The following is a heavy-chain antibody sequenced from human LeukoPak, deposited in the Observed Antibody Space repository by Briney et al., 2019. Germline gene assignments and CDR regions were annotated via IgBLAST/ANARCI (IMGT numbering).Heavy chain of an antibody. CDR2: IYSGGST. V-gene: IGHV3-53*01. J-gene: IGHJ4*02. CDR3: ARGRGGDYFDY. D-gene: IGHD3-10*01. Sequence: PGGSLRLSCAASGFTVSSNYMSWVRQAPGKGLKWVSVIYSGGSTYYADSVKGRFTLSRANSKNTLYLQMSSLRAEHTAVYYCARGRGGDYFDYWGQGTLVTVSS. CDR1: GFTVSSNY.